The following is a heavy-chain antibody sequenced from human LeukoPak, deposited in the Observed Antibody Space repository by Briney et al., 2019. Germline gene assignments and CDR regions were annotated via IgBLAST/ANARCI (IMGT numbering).Heavy chain of an antibody. D-gene: IGHD2-15*01. V-gene: IGHV4-39*01. CDR2: FYYSGST. Sequence: TSETLSLTCTVSGGSISSSDYYWGWIRQPPGKGLEWIGSFYYSGSTYYNPSLKSRVTISVDTSKNQFSLKLSSVTAADTAVYFCARGDPGYCSGGFCSYAPFDYWGQGTLVTVSS. CDR3: ARGDPGYCSGGFCSYAPFDY. J-gene: IGHJ4*02. CDR1: GGSISSSDYY.